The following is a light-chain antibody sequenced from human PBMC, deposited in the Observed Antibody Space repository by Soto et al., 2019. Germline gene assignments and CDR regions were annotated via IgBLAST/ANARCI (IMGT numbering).Light chain of an antibody. J-gene: IGKJ4*01. CDR2: VAS. V-gene: IGKV1-39*01. Sequence: DIQMTQSPSSLSASVGDRVTITCRASQSIGRFLNWHQQKPGKAPNVLINVASTLRSGVPSRFSGSGSGTDFNLTIKSLQPEDFATYFCQQSFTTPLTFGGGTKVEIK. CDR3: QQSFTTPLT. CDR1: QSIGRF.